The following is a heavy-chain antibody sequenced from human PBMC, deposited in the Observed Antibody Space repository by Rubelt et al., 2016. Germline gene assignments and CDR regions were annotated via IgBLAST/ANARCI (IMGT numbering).Heavy chain of an antibody. CDR2: ISGSGTTI. CDR1: GFTFGDFP. J-gene: IGHJ4*02. CDR3: ARDLNWAFDY. V-gene: IGHV3-48*02. Sequence: EVQLVESGGGLVQPGRSLRLSCTASGFTFGDFPMSWFRQAPGKGLEWISYISGSGTTIYYADSVKGRFTISRDNAKNSLDLQMNSLRDEDTAVYYCARDLNWAFDYWGQGTQVTVSS. D-gene: IGHD3/OR15-3a*01.